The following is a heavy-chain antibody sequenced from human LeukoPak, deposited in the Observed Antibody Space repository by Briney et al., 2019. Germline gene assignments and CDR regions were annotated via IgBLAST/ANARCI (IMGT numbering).Heavy chain of an antibody. D-gene: IGHD3-22*01. CDR2: ISYDGSNK. V-gene: IGHV3-30-3*01. Sequence: PGGSLRLSCAASGFTFSSYAMHWVRQAPGKGLKWVAVISYDGSNKYYADSVKGRFTISRDNSKNTLYLQMNSLRAEDTAVYYCARGREILVVTTFDYWGQGTLVTVSS. J-gene: IGHJ4*02. CDR3: ARGREILVVTTFDY. CDR1: GFTFSSYA.